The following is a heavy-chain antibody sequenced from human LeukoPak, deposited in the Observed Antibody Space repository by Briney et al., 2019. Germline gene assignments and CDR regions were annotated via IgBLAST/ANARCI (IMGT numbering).Heavy chain of an antibody. V-gene: IGHV3-30*04. D-gene: IGHD3-10*01. Sequence: PGRCLRLSCAASGFTFSSYAMHWVRQAPGKGLEWVAVISYDGSNKYYADSVKGRFTISRDNSKNTLYLQMNSLRAEDTAVYYCARDSYGSGSYRFDYWGQGTLVTVSS. CDR2: ISYDGSNK. CDR3: ARDSYGSGSYRFDY. CDR1: GFTFSSYA. J-gene: IGHJ4*02.